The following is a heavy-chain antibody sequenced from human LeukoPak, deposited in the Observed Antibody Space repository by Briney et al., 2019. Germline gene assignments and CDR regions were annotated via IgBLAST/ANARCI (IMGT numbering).Heavy chain of an antibody. Sequence: GRSLRLSCAASGFTFSSYGMHWVRQAPGKGLEWVSSISSSSSCIYYADSVKGRFTISRDNAKNSLYLQMNSLRAEDTAVYYCARNYGSGSYYNVDDYWGQGTLVTVSS. CDR2: ISSSSSCI. J-gene: IGHJ4*02. V-gene: IGHV3-21*01. CDR3: ARNYGSGSYYNVDDY. CDR1: GFTFSSYG. D-gene: IGHD3-10*01.